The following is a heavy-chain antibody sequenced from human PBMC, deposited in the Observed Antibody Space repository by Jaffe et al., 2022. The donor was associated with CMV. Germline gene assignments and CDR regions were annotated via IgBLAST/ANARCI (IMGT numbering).Heavy chain of an antibody. CDR2: INPSGGST. J-gene: IGHJ6*02. Sequence: QVQLVQSGAEVKKPGASVKVSCKASGYTFTSYYMHWVRQAPGQGLEWMGIINPSGGSTSYAQKFQGRVTMTRDTSTSTVYMELSSLRSEDTAVYYCARAPLVRLTLYYYYYYGMDVWGQGTTVTVSS. V-gene: IGHV1-46*01. D-gene: IGHD5-12*01. CDR1: GYTFTSYY. CDR3: ARAPLVRLTLYYYYYYGMDV.